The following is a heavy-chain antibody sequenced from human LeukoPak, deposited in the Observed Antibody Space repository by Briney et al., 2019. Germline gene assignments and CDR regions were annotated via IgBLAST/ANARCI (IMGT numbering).Heavy chain of an antibody. CDR2: IYYSGST. D-gene: IGHD5-12*01. V-gene: IGHV4-59*01. Sequence: PSETLSLTCTASGGSISSYYWSWIRQPPGKGLEWIGYIYYSGSTNYNPSLKSRVTISVDTSKNQFSLKLSSVTAADTAVYYCARGRGLRFPFDYWGQGTLVTVSS. CDR3: ARGRGLRFPFDY. CDR1: GGSISSYY. J-gene: IGHJ4*02.